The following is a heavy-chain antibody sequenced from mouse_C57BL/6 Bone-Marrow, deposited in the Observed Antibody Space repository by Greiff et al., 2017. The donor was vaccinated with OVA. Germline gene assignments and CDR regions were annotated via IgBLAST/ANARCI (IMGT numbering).Heavy chain of an antibody. J-gene: IGHJ1*03. V-gene: IGHV14-4*01. Sequence: VQLQQSGAELVRPGASVPLSCTASGFNIKDDYMHWVKQRPEQGLEWIGWIDPENGDTEYASKFQGKATITADTSSNTAYLQLSSLTSEDTAVYYCTILRFWYFDVWGTGTTVTVSS. CDR1: GFNIKDDY. CDR3: TILRFWYFDV. CDR2: IDPENGDT. D-gene: IGHD1-1*01.